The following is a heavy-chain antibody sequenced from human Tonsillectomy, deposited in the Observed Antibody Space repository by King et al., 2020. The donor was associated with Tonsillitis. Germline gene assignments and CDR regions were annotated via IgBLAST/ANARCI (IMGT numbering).Heavy chain of an antibody. CDR2: IAYDGSNK. V-gene: IGHV3-30*18. Sequence: VQLVESGGGVVQPGRSLRLSCVASGFSFSSYGMHWVRQAPGKGLEWVAVIAYDGSNKYYADSVKGRFTISRDNSKNTVYLQMNSLRAEDTAVYYCAKEEVGFDYWGQGTLVTVSS. J-gene: IGHJ4*02. CDR3: AKEEVGFDY. CDR1: GFSFSSYG.